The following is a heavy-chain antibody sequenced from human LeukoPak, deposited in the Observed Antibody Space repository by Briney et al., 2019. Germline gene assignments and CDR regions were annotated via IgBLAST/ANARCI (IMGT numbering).Heavy chain of an antibody. CDR3: ARENVTYDAFDI. J-gene: IGHJ3*02. Sequence: SETLSLTCTVSGGSISSYYWSWIRQPPGKGLEWIGYIYYSGSTNYNPSLKSRVTISVDTSKNQFSLKLSSVTAADTAVYYCARENVTYDAFDIWGQGTMVTVSP. CDR2: IYYSGST. D-gene: IGHD2/OR15-2a*01. CDR1: GGSISSYY. V-gene: IGHV4-59*01.